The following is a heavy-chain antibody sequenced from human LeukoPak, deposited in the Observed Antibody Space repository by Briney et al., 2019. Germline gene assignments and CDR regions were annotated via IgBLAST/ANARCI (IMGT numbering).Heavy chain of an antibody. CDR3: ARAGYLTYCGGNCLTTPPDAFDI. V-gene: IGHV3-48*04. Sequence: GGSLRLSCAASGFTFSSYSMNWVRQAPGKGLEWVSYISSSSSTIYYADSVKGRFTISRDNAKNSLYLQMNSLRAEDTAVYYCARAGYLTYCGGNCLTTPPDAFDIWGQGTMVTVSS. D-gene: IGHD2-21*02. CDR1: GFTFSSYS. CDR2: ISSSSSTI. J-gene: IGHJ3*02.